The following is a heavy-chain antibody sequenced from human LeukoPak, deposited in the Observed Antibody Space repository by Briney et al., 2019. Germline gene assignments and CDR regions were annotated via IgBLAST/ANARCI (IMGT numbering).Heavy chain of an antibody. Sequence: SQTLSLTCTVSGGSISSGGYYWSWIRQHLGKGLEWIGYIYYSGSTYYNPSLKSRVTISVDTSKNQFSLKLSSVTAADTAVYYCARGGGITVTTPRWFDYWGQGTLVTVSS. CDR1: GGSISSGGYY. CDR2: IYYSGST. D-gene: IGHD4-17*01. CDR3: ARGGGITVTTPRWFDY. J-gene: IGHJ4*02. V-gene: IGHV4-31*03.